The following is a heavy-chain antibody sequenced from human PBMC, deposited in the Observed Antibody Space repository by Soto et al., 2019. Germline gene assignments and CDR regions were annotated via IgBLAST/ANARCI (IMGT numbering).Heavy chain of an antibody. J-gene: IGHJ6*02. V-gene: IGHV1-3*01. Sequence: QVQLMQSGAEVKKPGASVKVSCKASGYTFTSYSMHWVRQAPGQRLEWMGWINAGNGNTKYSQKFQGRVTITRDTSASTAYMELSSLRSEDTAVYYCAREREGGNYDYVWGSYRSNAMDVWGQGTTVTVSS. CDR3: AREREGGNYDYVWGSYRSNAMDV. CDR1: GYTFTSYS. CDR2: INAGNGNT. D-gene: IGHD3-16*02.